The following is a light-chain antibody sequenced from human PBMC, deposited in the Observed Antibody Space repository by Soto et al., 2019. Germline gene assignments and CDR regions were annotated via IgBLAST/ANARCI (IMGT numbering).Light chain of an antibody. CDR2: GAS. CDR3: QQYNDWPLT. CDR1: QSINNN. Sequence: EIVMTQSPATLSVSPGERATLSCRASQSINNNLAWYQQKRGQGPWLLIYGASSRATGTPARFSGSGSGTGFTLTISSLQSEDFAIYYCQQYNDWPLTFGGGTKVEIK. V-gene: IGKV3-15*01. J-gene: IGKJ4*01.